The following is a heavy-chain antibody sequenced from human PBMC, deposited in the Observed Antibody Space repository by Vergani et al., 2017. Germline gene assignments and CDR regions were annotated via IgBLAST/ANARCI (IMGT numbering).Heavy chain of an antibody. D-gene: IGHD6-13*01. Sequence: QVQLVQSGAEVKKPGSSVKVSCKASGGTFSSYAISWVRQAPGQGLEWMGGIIPIFGTANYAQKFQGRVTITADESTSTAYMELSSLRSEDTAVYYCARELGSYSSGWSHGGGWFDPWGQGTLVTVSS. CDR1: GGTFSSYA. V-gene: IGHV1-69*01. J-gene: IGHJ5*02. CDR3: ARELGSYSSGWSHGGGWFDP. CDR2: IIPIFGTA.